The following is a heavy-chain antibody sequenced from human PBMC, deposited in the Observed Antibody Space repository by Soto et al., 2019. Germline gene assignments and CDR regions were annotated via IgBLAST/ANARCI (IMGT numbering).Heavy chain of an antibody. CDR1: GFTFRNYA. CDR2: ITEGAGST. CDR3: TKGFTGIYSSEAYIEY. D-gene: IGHD1-26*01. Sequence: PGGSLRLSCEASGFTFRNYAMSWVRQAPGKGLEWVSGITEGAGSTFYADSVKGRFTISRDNSKNTMFLQMDNLRAEDAAIYYCTKGFTGIYSSEAYIEYSGQGILVTVSS. V-gene: IGHV3-23*01. J-gene: IGHJ4*02.